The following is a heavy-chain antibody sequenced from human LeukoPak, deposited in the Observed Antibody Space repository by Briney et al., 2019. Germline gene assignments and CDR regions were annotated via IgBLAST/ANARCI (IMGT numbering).Heavy chain of an antibody. CDR3: ARAAPYCSSTSCYGVY. D-gene: IGHD2-2*01. Sequence: EASVKVSCKASGYTFTSYDINWVRQATGQGLEWMGWMNPNSGNTGYAQKLQGRVTITRNTSISTAYMELSSLRSEDTAVYYCARAAPYCSSTSCYGVYWGQGTLVTVSS. CDR2: MNPNSGNT. V-gene: IGHV1-8*03. J-gene: IGHJ4*02. CDR1: GYTFTSYD.